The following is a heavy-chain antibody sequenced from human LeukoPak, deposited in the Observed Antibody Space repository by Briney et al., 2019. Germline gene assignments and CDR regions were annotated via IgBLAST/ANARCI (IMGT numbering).Heavy chain of an antibody. V-gene: IGHV3-15*01. CDR3: TTDHIILTKGDSIIPAREFGP. CDR1: GFTFSSYA. Sequence: GGSLRLSCAASGFTFSSYAMSWVRQAPGKGLEWVGRIKSKTDGGTTDYAAPVKGRFTISRDDSKNTLYLQMNSLKTEDTAVYYCTTDHIILTKGDSIIPAREFGPWGQGTLVTVSS. D-gene: IGHD3-9*01. CDR2: IKSKTDGGTT. J-gene: IGHJ5*02.